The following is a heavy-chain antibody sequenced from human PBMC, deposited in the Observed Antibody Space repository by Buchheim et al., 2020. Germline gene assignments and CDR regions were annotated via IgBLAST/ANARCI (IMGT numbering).Heavy chain of an antibody. CDR2: ISYDGSNK. V-gene: IGHV3-30-3*01. J-gene: IGHJ6*02. Sequence: QVQLVESGGGVVQPGRSLRLSCAASGFTFSSYAMHWVRQAPGKGLEWVAVISYDGSNKYYADSVKGRFTISRDNSKNTLYLQMNSLRAEDTAVYYCARDSSVQAPITIFGVAPGYGMDVWGQGTT. D-gene: IGHD3-3*01. CDR3: ARDSSVQAPITIFGVAPGYGMDV. CDR1: GFTFSSYA.